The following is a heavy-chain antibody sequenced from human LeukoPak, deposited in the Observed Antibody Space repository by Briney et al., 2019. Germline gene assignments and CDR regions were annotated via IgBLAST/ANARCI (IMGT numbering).Heavy chain of an antibody. D-gene: IGHD3-16*02. CDR2: INQDGSAK. CDR1: GFLFSNSW. J-gene: IGHJ4*02. V-gene: IGHV3-7*05. Sequence: GGSLRLSCADSGFLFSNSWMAWVRQAPGRGLEWLANINQDGSAKTCVDSVKGRFTISRDNSKNTLSLQMNSLRAEDTAVYYCAKDDGRSYYFDYWGQGTLVTVSS. CDR3: AKDDGRSYYFDY.